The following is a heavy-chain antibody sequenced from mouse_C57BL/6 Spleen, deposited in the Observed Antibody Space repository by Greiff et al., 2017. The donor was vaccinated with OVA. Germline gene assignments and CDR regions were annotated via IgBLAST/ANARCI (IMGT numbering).Heavy chain of an antibody. D-gene: IGHD2-2*01. V-gene: IGHV5-6*01. CDR2: ISSGGSYT. CDR3: ARRSIYYGYDDYAMDY. CDR1: GFTFSSYG. J-gene: IGHJ4*01. Sequence: EVQLVESGGDLVKPGGSLKLSCAASGFTFSSYGMSWVRQTPDKRLEWVATISSGGSYTYYPDSVKGRFTISRDNAKNTLYLQMSSLKSEDTAMYYCARRSIYYGYDDYAMDYWGQGTSVTVSS.